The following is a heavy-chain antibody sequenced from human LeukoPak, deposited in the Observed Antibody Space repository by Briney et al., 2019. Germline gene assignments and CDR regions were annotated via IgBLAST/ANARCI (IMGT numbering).Heavy chain of an antibody. J-gene: IGHJ4*02. CDR1: GSTFTGYY. CDR2: INPNSGGT. V-gene: IGHV1-2*03. CDR3: ARRSSCLDY. D-gene: IGHD2-15*01. Sequence: VASVTDSCKASGSTFTGYYMHWVQQAPGQGLEWMGWINPNSGGTNYAQKLQGRVTMTRDTSISTAYMELSRLRSDDSAVYYCARRSSCLDYWGQGTLVTVSS.